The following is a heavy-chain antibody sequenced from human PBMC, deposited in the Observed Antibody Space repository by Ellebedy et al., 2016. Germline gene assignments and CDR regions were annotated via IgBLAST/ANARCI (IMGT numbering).Heavy chain of an antibody. J-gene: IGHJ4*02. CDR2: FYYSGNT. D-gene: IGHD1-1*01. V-gene: IGHV4-59*08. CDR1: GGSISSYY. Sequence: SETLSLTCAVSGGSISSYYWTWIRQPPGKGLEWIAYFYYSGNTNYSPSLKIRVTISVDTSKNQFSLKLSSVTAADTAVYYCATYTMGRLDYWGQGTLVTVSS. CDR3: ATYTMGRLDY.